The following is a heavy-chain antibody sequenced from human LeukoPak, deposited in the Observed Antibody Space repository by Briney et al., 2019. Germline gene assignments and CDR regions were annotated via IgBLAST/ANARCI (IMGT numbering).Heavy chain of an antibody. J-gene: IGHJ4*02. V-gene: IGHV3-23*01. CDR1: GISFNNYG. CDR3: AKVISSYSGYDSY. Sequence: GGSLRLSCAASGISFNNYGMSWVRQAPGKGLEWVSSISNGGHHTYYVDSVRGRFTISRDNSKNTLYLQMDSLRAADTAVYYCAKVISSYSGYDSYWGQGTLVTVSS. D-gene: IGHD5-12*01. CDR2: ISNGGHHT.